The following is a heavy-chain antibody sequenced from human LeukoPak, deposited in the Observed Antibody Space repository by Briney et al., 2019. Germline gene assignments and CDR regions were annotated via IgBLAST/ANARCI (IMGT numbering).Heavy chain of an antibody. D-gene: IGHD6-6*01. CDR3: ARDSGGGIAARAWFDP. V-gene: IGHV3-21*01. Sequence: GGSLRLSCAASGFTFSSYSMNWVRQAPGKGLEWVSSISSSSSYIYYADSVKGRFTISRDNAKNSVYLQMNSLRAGDTAVYYCARDSGGGIAARAWFDPWGQGTLVTVSS. CDR1: GFTFSSYS. CDR2: ISSSSSYI. J-gene: IGHJ5*02.